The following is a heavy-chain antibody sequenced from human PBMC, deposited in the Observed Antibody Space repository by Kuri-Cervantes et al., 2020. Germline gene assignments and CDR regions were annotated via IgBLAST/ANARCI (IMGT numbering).Heavy chain of an antibody. V-gene: IGHV4-61*01. Sequence: GSLRLSCTVSGGSIGSGSYYWSWIRQPPGKGLEWIGYIYYSGSTNYNPSLKSRVTISVDTSKNQFSLKLSSVTAADTAVYYCARGRSGSYGNYGMDVWGQGTTVTVSS. CDR1: GGSIGSGSYY. CDR2: IYYSGST. D-gene: IGHD3-10*01. CDR3: ARGRSGSYGNYGMDV. J-gene: IGHJ6*02.